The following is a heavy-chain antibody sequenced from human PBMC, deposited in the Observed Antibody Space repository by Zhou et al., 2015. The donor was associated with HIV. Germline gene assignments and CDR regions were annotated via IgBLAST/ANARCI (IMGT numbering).Heavy chain of an antibody. V-gene: IGHV1-2*02. J-gene: IGHJ4*02. Sequence: QVQLVQSGAEVKKPGASVKVSCKASGYTFTGYYMHWVRQAPGQGLEWMGWINPNSGGTNYAQKFQGRVTMTRDTSISTAYMELSRLRSDDTAVYYCARANPITMVRGVTNYWGQGTLVTVSS. CDR3: ARANPITMVRGVTNY. D-gene: IGHD3-10*01. CDR2: INPNSGGT. CDR1: GYTFTGYY.